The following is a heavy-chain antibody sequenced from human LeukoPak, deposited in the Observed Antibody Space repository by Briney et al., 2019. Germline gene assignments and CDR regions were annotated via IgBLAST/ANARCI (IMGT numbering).Heavy chain of an antibody. Sequence: GGSLRLSCAASGLTFSSYDMHWVRQAPGKGLEWVSSIGATGDTYYAGSVKGRFTISRENAKKSLYLQMSSLRVEDTAVYFCVLGAYWNDDKNAFHIWGPGTMVTVSS. CDR1: GLTFSSYD. V-gene: IGHV3-13*01. J-gene: IGHJ3*02. D-gene: IGHD1-1*01. CDR2: IGATGDT. CDR3: VLGAYWNDDKNAFHI.